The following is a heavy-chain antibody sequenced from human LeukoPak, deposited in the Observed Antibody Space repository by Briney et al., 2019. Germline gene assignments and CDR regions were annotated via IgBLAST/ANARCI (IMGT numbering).Heavy chain of an antibody. D-gene: IGHD4-17*01. Sequence: PGGSLRLSCVASGFTFSGYGMHWVRQAPGKGLEWVAVIWYDGSKKYYADSVKGRFTISRDNSKNTLYLQMNSLRAEDTAVYYCARRDGDNDRGFDYWGQGTLVTVSS. J-gene: IGHJ4*02. CDR3: ARRDGDNDRGFDY. CDR1: GFTFSGYG. CDR2: IWYDGSKK. V-gene: IGHV3-33*01.